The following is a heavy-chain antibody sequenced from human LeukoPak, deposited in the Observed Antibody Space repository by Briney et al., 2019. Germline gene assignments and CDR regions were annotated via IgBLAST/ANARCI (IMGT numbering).Heavy chain of an antibody. CDR1: AFIFEDYS. CDR2: VSWNRDYV. J-gene: IGHJ4*02. D-gene: IGHD6-19*01. Sequence: GGSLRLSCTGSAFIFEDYSIHWVRQVPGGGLEWVSGVSWNRDYVGCADSVKGRFTISRDNDNYIVYLQMNSLRVDDMGSYFCAATSGWYDSYFDYWGQGTLVTVSS. V-gene: IGHV3-9*03. CDR3: AATSGWYDSYFDY.